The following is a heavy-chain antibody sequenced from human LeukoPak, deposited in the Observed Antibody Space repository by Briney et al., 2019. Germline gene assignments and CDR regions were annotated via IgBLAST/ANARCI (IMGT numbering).Heavy chain of an antibody. V-gene: IGHV3-20*04. D-gene: IGHD2-21*02. J-gene: IGHJ3*02. CDR1: GFTFDDYG. CDR3: ARDRSAYCGGDCDAFDI. Sequence: GGSLRLSCAASGFTFDDYGMSWVRQAPGKGLEWVSGINWNGGSTGYADSVKGRFTISRDNAKNSLYLQMNSLRAEDTALYYCARDRSAYCGGDCDAFDIWGQGTMVTVSS. CDR2: INWNGGST.